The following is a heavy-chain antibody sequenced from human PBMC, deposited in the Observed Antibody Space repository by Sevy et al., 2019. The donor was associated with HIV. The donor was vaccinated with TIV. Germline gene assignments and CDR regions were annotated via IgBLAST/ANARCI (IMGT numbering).Heavy chain of an antibody. CDR2: ISYNGRNQ. D-gene: IGHD2-15*01. CDR3: ARFVGYCSGGRCSIIDF. CDR1: GFSLSDHA. J-gene: IGHJ4*02. V-gene: IGHV3-30*04. Sequence: GGSLRLSCAASGFSLSDHAVSWVRQTPGKGLEWLAVISYNGRNQYYADSVKGRFTISKDDSKNTLYLQLNSLRAEDTAVYYCARFVGYCSGGRCSIIDFWGQGTLLTVSS.